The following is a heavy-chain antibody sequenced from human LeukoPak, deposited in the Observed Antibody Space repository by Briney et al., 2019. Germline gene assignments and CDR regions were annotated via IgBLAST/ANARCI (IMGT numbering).Heavy chain of an antibody. CDR2: MNPNSGNT. CDR3: ARGSPRRMVRGVYYFDY. Sequence: ASVKASCKASGYPFTSYDINWVRQATGQGLEWMGWMNPNSGNTGYAQKFQGRVTMTRNTSISTAYMELSSLRSEDRAVYYCARGSPRRMVRGVYYFDYWGQGTLVTVSS. J-gene: IGHJ4*02. CDR1: GYPFTSYD. V-gene: IGHV1-8*01. D-gene: IGHD3-10*01.